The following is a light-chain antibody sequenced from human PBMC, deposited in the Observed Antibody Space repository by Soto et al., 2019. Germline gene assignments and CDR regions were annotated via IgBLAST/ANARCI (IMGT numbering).Light chain of an antibody. V-gene: IGKV3-20*01. J-gene: IGKJ1*01. CDR1: QSVSSSY. CDR3: QQYGISPPWT. CDR2: GAS. Sequence: EIVVTQSPGTLSLAPGERATLSCRASQSVSSSYLAWYHQKPGQAPRLRIYGASIRSTGIPDRFSGSGSETDFTLTLSRLEPEDLAVYYCQQYGISPPWTFGQGTKVQIK.